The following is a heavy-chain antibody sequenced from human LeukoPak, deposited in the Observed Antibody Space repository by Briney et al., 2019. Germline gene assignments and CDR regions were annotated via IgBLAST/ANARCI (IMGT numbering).Heavy chain of an antibody. D-gene: IGHD4-17*01. CDR2: INPRGGST. V-gene: IGHV1-46*01. CDR1: GYTFTTYY. Sequence: ASVKVSCKAYGYTFTTYYMHWVRQAPGQGLEWMGIINPRGGSTRYAQKFPGRVTMTRDTSTGTVYMELSSLRSEYAAVYYCAREMDHGDHSLCFDFWGQGTLVTVSS. J-gene: IGHJ4*02. CDR3: AREMDHGDHSLCFDF.